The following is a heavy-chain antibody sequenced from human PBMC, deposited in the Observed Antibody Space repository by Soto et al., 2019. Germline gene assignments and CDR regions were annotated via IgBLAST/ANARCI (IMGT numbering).Heavy chain of an antibody. CDR1: GFTFSSYS. Sequence: LILSCAASGFTFSSYSMSWVRQAPGKGLEWVSGFRTGGDDGTTYYADSVKGRFTISRDNSKNTLFLQMNSLRAEDTAIYYCAKKVNSGPGGQYFDYWGQGTLVTVSS. CDR3: AKKVNSGPGGQYFDY. D-gene: IGHD1-1*01. V-gene: IGHV3-23*01. CDR2: FRTGGDDGTT. J-gene: IGHJ4*02.